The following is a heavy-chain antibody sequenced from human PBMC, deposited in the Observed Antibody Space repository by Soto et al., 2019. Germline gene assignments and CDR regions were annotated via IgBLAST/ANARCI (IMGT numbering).Heavy chain of an antibody. D-gene: IGHD3-22*01. CDR3: TSFDSNGYYPQNHY. CDR2: IIPILGTA. CDR1: GGSFSSFS. J-gene: IGHJ4*02. Sequence: QVILAQSGAEVKKPGSSVKVSCKVSGGSFSSFSINWVRQAPGQSFEWMGGIIPILGTANFTQKFQDRVTFTADESTATAYMTLSSLTSEDTAFYYCTSFDSNGYYPQNHYWGPGTQVTVSS. V-gene: IGHV1-69*01.